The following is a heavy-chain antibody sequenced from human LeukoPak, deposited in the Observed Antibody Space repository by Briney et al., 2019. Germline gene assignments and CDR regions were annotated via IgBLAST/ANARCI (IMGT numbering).Heavy chain of an antibody. V-gene: IGHV3-30*18. CDR1: GFTFSSYG. Sequence: PGGSLRLSCAASGFTFSSYGMHWVRQAPGKGLEWVAVISYDGSNKYYADSVKGRFTISRDNSKNTLYLQMNSLRAEDTAVYYCAKDPRYGGKLLYYFDYWGQGTLVTVSS. D-gene: IGHD4-23*01. J-gene: IGHJ4*02. CDR2: ISYDGSNK. CDR3: AKDPRYGGKLLYYFDY.